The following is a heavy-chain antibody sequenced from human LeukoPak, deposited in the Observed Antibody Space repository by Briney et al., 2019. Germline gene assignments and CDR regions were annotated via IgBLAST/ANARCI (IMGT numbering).Heavy chain of an antibody. CDR1: GFTFSGYA. V-gene: IGHV3-23*01. CDR2: ISGSGGST. J-gene: IGHJ4*02. Sequence: GGSLRLSCAASGFTFSGYAMSWVRQAPGKGQEWVSAISGSGGSTYYADSVKGRFTISRDNSKNTLYLQMNSLRAEDTAVYYCAKGDEYCSGGSCYSDYWGQGTLVTVSS. CDR3: AKGDEYCSGGSCYSDY. D-gene: IGHD2-15*01.